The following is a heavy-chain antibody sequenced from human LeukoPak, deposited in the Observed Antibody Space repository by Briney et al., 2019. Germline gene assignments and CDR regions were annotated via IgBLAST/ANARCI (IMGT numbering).Heavy chain of an antibody. CDR2: IGSAGDT. CDR1: GFTFSNHD. Sequence: GGSLRLSCAASGFTFSNHDMHWVRQASGKGLEWVSVIGSAGDTFYPGSVRGRFTISREHAKNALFLQMNSLRLEDTAVYYCARGLPVSSSGYYYGSVPHYHLAMDVWGQGTTITVSS. V-gene: IGHV3-13*01. D-gene: IGHD3-22*01. CDR3: ARGLPVSSSGYYYGSVPHYHLAMDV. J-gene: IGHJ6*02.